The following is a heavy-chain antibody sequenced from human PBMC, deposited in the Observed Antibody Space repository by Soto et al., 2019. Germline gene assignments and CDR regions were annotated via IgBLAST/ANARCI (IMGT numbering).Heavy chain of an antibody. J-gene: IGHJ4*02. Sequence: SETLSLTCTVSGGSISSGGYYWSWIRQHPGKGLEWIGYIYYSGSTYYNPSLKSRVTISVDNSKNTLYVQMNSLRVEDTAVYYCARDPQWLRRFDYWGQGTLVTVSS. D-gene: IGHD5-12*01. V-gene: IGHV4-31*03. CDR3: ARDPQWLRRFDY. CDR1: GGSISSGGYY. CDR2: IYYSGST.